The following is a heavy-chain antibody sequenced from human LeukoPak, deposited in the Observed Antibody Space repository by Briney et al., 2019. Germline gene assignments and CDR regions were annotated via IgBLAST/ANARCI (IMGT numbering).Heavy chain of an antibody. D-gene: IGHD3-10*01. V-gene: IGHV4-34*01. CDR3: ARQIGYSYGLYYFDY. CDR1: GGSFSGYY. Sequence: PSETLSLTCAVYGGSFSGYYWSWIRQPPGKGLEWIGEINHSGSTNYNPSLKSRVTISVDTSKNRFSLRLSSVTAADTAVYYCARQIGYSYGLYYFDYWGQGTLVTVSS. CDR2: INHSGST. J-gene: IGHJ4*02.